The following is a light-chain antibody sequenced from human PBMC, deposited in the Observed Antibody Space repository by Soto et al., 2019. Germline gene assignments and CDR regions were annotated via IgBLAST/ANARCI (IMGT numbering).Light chain of an antibody. V-gene: IGKV1-5*03. CDR2: KTS. CDR3: QQYNSYPLT. CDR1: QSFSNF. J-gene: IGKJ4*01. Sequence: DIQMTQSPSTLSASVGDSVTITCRASQSFSNFLAWFQQKPGKAPKLLIFKTSSLQSGVPSRFSGSGSGTEFSLTISSLQPDDFATYYCQQYNSYPLTFGGGTKVDIK.